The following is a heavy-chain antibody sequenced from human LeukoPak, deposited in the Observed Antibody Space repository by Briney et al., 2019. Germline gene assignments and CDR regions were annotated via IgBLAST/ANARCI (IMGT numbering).Heavy chain of an antibody. CDR1: GGSISSGSYY. CDR2: IYYSGST. D-gene: IGHD6-13*01. CDR3: ARRRSSSWYVSFGY. V-gene: IGHV4-39*01. J-gene: IGHJ4*02. Sequence: SETLSLTCTVSGGSISSGSYYWGWIRQPPGKGLEWIGSIYYSGSTYYNPSLKSRVTISVDTSKNQFSLKLSSVTAADTAVYYCARRRSSSWYVSFGYWGQGTLVTVSS.